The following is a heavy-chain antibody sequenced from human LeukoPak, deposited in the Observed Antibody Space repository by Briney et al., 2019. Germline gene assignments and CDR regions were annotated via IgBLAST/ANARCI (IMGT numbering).Heavy chain of an antibody. CDR2: ISYDGSNK. D-gene: IGHD3-3*01. CDR1: GFTFSSYG. V-gene: IGHV3-30*18. Sequence: PGGSLRLSCAASGFTFSSYGMHWVRQAPGKGLEWVAVISYDGSNKYYADSVKGRFTISRDNSKNTLYLQMNSLRAEDTAVYYCAKDGFWSGPGEGWGQGTLVTVSS. J-gene: IGHJ4*02. CDR3: AKDGFWSGPGEG.